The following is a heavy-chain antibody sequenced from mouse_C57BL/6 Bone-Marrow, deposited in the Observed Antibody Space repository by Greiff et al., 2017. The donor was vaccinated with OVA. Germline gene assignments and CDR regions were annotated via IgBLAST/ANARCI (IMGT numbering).Heavy chain of an antibody. D-gene: IGHD1-1*01. Sequence: QVQLQQPGAELVKPGASVKLSCKASGYTFTSYWMHWVKQRPGQGLEWIGMIHPNSGSTNYNEKFKSKATLTVDKSSSKAYMQLSSLTSEDSAVYYCARWYYGSSYYFDYWGQGTTLTVSS. CDR3: ARWYYGSSYYFDY. V-gene: IGHV1-64*01. CDR1: GYTFTSYW. J-gene: IGHJ2*01. CDR2: IHPNSGST.